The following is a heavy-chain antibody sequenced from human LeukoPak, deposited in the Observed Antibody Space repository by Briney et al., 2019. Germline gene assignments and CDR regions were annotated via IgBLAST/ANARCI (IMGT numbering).Heavy chain of an antibody. CDR2: ISTSGST. D-gene: IGHD6-19*01. V-gene: IGHV4-4*07. CDR3: AKEYVAVAGRGNDF. Sequence: PSETLSLTCTVSGGSISSYYWTWVRQPAGKGLGWIGRISTSGSTNYNPSLKSRLTMSVDTSENQFSLNLSSVTAADTAVYYCAKEYVAVAGRGNDFWGQGTLVTVSS. CDR1: GGSISSYY. J-gene: IGHJ4*02.